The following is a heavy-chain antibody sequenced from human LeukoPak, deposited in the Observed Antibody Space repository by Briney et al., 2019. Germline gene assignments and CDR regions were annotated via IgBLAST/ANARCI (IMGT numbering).Heavy chain of an antibody. CDR3: ASAGVI. Sequence: GGSLRLSCAASGFTFSSYSMNWVRQAPGKGLEWVANIKQDGSEKYYVDSVKGRFTVSRDNAKNSLYLQMNSLRAEDTAVYYCASAGVIWGQGTLVTVSS. V-gene: IGHV3-7*01. J-gene: IGHJ4*02. CDR2: IKQDGSEK. CDR1: GFTFSSYS. D-gene: IGHD2-21*01.